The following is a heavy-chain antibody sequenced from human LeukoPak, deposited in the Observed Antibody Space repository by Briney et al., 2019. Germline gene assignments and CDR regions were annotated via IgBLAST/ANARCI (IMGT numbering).Heavy chain of an antibody. J-gene: IGHJ4*02. CDR1: GYTFISYG. D-gene: IGHD3-10*01. CDR3: ARDSSKWFGELLSHYFDY. V-gene: IGHV1-18*01. CDR2: ISAYNGNT. Sequence: GASVKVSCKASGYTFISYGISWVRQAPGQGLEWMGWISAYNGNTNYAQKLQGRVTMTTDTSTSTAYMELRSLRSDDTAVYYCARDSSKWFGELLSHYFDYWGQGTLVTVSS.